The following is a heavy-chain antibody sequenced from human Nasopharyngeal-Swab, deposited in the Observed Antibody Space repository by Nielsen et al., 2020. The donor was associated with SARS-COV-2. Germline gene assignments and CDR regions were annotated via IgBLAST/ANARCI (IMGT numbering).Heavy chain of an antibody. J-gene: IGHJ3*02. CDR3: ARDKAYCGGDCFDAFDI. D-gene: IGHD2-21*02. CDR1: GGSISSGSYY. Sequence: SETLSLTCTVPGGSISSGSYYWSWIRQPAGKGLEWIGRIYTSGSTNYNPSLKSRVTISVDTSKNQFSLKLSSVTAADTAVYYCARDKAYCGGDCFDAFDIWGQGTMVTVSS. V-gene: IGHV4-61*02. CDR2: IYTSGST.